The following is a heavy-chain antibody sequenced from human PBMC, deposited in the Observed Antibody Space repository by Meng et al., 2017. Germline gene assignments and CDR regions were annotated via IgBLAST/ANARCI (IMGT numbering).Heavy chain of an antibody. CDR1: GFTFSSYA. Sequence: GESLKISCAASGFTFSSYAMSWVRQAPGKGLEWVSGIDGGGGSTWYADSVKGRFTISRDNSKNTLYLQMNSLRAEDTAVYYCAKDYYYVSGSHPIDYWGQGTLVTVS. J-gene: IGHJ4*02. D-gene: IGHD3-10*01. V-gene: IGHV3-23*01. CDR3: AKDYYYVSGSHPIDY. CDR2: IDGGGGST.